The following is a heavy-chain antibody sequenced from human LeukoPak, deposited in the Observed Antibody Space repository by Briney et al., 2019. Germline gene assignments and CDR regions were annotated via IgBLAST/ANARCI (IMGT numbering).Heavy chain of an antibody. V-gene: IGHV3-23*01. CDR1: GFTFSTYA. Sequence: GGSLRLSCAASGFTFSTYAMSWVRQAPGKGLEWVSAISGSGGSTYYADSVKGRFTISRDNSKNTLYLQMNSLRAEDTAVYYCAKDLVWYYYGSGSYYWGQGTLVTVSS. CDR3: AKDLVWYYYGSGSYY. CDR2: ISGSGGST. D-gene: IGHD3-10*01. J-gene: IGHJ4*02.